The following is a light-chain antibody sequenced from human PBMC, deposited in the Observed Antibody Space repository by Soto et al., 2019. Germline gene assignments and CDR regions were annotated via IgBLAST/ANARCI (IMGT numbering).Light chain of an antibody. J-gene: IGKJ1*01. CDR1: QGISSY. V-gene: IGKV1D-8*01. Sequence: VIWMTQSPSLLSASTGDRVTISCRMRQGISSYLAWYQQKPGKAPELLIYAASTLQSGVTSRFSSSGSGTDFTLTINGLQSEDFATYDCQPYYSFPPTFGRGTKVEIK. CDR3: QPYYSFPPT. CDR2: AAS.